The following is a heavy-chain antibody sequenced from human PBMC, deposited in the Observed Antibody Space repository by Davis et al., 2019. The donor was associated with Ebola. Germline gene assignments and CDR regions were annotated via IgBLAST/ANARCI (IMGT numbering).Heavy chain of an antibody. V-gene: IGHV1-18*01. CDR1: GYTFTSYG. D-gene: IGHD6-13*01. CDR3: ARDIDERVAAAGTFYYYGMDV. Sequence: ASVKVSCKASGYTFTSYGISWVRQAPGQGLEWMGWISAYNGNTNYAQKLQGRVTMTTDTSTSTAYMELSSLRSEDTAVYYCARDIDERVAAAGTFYYYGMDVWGQGTTVTVSS. J-gene: IGHJ6*02. CDR2: ISAYNGNT.